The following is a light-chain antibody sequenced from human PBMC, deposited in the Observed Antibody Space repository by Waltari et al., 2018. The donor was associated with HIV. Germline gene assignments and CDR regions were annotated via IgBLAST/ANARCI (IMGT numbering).Light chain of an antibody. CDR2: DVD. CDR3: CSYTTSGTWV. CDR1: HNALGYYNY. V-gene: IGLV2-14*03. Sequence: QSALTQPASVSGSPGQSITVSCSGTHNALGYYNYVSWFLHHADKPPQLIIFDVDKRPSGVSDRFSASKSGRTASLTIFGLQPDDEGDYFCCSYTTSGTWVFGGGTRVTV. J-gene: IGLJ3*02.